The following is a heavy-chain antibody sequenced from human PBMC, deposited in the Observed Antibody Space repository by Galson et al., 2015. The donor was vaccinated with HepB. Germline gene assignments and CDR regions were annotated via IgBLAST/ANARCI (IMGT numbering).Heavy chain of an antibody. CDR3: ATGPRDSGYEFQH. CDR1: GYTFTDYY. J-gene: IGHJ1*01. D-gene: IGHD5-12*01. CDR2: VDPEDGET. V-gene: IGHV1-69-2*01. Sequence: VKVSCKVSGYTFTDYYMHWVQQAPGKGLEWMGLVDPEDGETIYAEKFEGRVTITADTSTDTAYMELSSLRSEDTAVYYCATGPRDSGYEFQHWGQGTLVTVSS.